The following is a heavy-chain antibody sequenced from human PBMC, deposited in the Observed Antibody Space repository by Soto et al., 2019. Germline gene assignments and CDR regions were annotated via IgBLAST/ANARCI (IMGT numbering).Heavy chain of an antibody. CDR3: ARDITVANENYLDA. V-gene: IGHV3-30-3*01. D-gene: IGHD6-19*01. CDR2: ISPHETYT. J-gene: IGHJ4*02. CDR1: GFTFRSYG. Sequence: QVQLVESGGGVVQPGRSLRLSCAGSGFTFRSYGLHWVRQAPGKGLEWVTVISPHETYTSYADSVKGRFTISRDNSKSILYLQMNNLRVEDTAVYFCARDITVANENYLDAWGQGTLVTVSS.